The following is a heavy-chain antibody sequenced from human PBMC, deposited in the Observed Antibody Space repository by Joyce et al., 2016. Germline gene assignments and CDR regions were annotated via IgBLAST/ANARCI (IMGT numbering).Heavy chain of an antibody. V-gene: IGHV1-18*04. CDR3: ARVRGSDYGGHFYRYGMDV. D-gene: IGHD4-23*01. CDR1: GYNFALHG. CDR2: ISTNNDGR. J-gene: IGHJ6*02. Sequence: QVQLVQSGPEVKKPGATVRVSCKASGYNFALHGIAWVRQGPGQGLEGMGRISTNNDGRNYAQKFQGRVTMTTDTSTTTAYMEVRSLRFDDTAVYYCARVRGSDYGGHFYRYGMDVWGQGTTVTVSS.